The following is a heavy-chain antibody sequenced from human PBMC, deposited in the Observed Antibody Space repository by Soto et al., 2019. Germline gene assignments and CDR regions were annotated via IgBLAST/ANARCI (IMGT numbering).Heavy chain of an antibody. V-gene: IGHV6-1*01. CDR1: GDSVSSNSAA. D-gene: IGHD3-22*01. CDR3: ARDQYDSSGYYLLDAFDF. J-gene: IGHJ3*01. CDR2: TYYRSEWYN. Sequence: SQTLSLTCAISGDSVSSNSAAWTWVRQSPSRGLEWLGRTYYRSEWYNDYAVSVKSRVTINPDTSKNQFSLQLNSVTPEDTAVYYCARDQYDSSGYYLLDAFDFWGQGTMVTVSS.